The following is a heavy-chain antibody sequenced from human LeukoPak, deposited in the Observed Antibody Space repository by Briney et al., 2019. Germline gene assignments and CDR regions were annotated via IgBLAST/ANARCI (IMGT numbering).Heavy chain of an antibody. Sequence: SETLSLTCTVSGGSISGYFWSRIRQPAGKGLEWIGRIHDNGDSNQNPSLKRRINMALDTSRNQVSLKLTSVTAADTAVYYCARAPSGCGGTCPSDHWGPGTLVTVSS. V-gene: IGHV4-4*07. CDR1: GGSISGYF. CDR3: ARAPSGCGGTCPSDH. J-gene: IGHJ5*02. D-gene: IGHD2-15*01. CDR2: IHDNGDS.